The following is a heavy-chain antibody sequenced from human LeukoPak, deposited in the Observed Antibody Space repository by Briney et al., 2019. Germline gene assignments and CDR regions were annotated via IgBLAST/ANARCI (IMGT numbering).Heavy chain of an antibody. J-gene: IGHJ3*02. CDR2: IYYSGST. V-gene: IGHV4-59*08. Sequence: SETLSLTCTVSGGSISSYYWSWIRQPPGKGLEWIGYIYYSGSTNYNPSLKSRVTISVDTSKNQFSLKLSSVTAADTAVYYCAGTPLSRRSILRAYCSGGSCPRNDAFDIWGQGTMVTVSS. CDR3: AGTPLSRRSILRAYCSGGSCPRNDAFDI. D-gene: IGHD2-15*01. CDR1: GGSISSYY.